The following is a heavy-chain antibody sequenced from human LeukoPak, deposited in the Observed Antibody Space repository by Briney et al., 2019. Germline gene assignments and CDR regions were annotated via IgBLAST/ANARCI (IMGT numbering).Heavy chain of an antibody. CDR3: ARDLRRGFDI. CDR1: GGSISSSSYY. Sequence: KPSETLSLTCAVSGGSISSSSYYWAWIRQPPGKGLEWIGSIYYSVSTYYNPSLKSRVSISVDTSKNQFSLRLSSVTAADTAVYYCARDLRRGFDIWGQGTMVTVSS. J-gene: IGHJ3*02. V-gene: IGHV4-39*07. CDR2: IYYSVST.